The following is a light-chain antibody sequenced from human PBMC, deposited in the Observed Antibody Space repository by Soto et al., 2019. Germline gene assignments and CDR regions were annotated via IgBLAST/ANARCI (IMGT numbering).Light chain of an antibody. CDR3: QQYNNWPGT. CDR2: GAS. J-gene: IGKJ1*01. CDR1: QSVSSN. Sequence: EMVMTQSPATLSVSPGGRATLSCRASQSVSSNLAWYRQKPGQAPGLLIYGASTRATGIPARFSGSGSGTEFTLTISSLQSEDFAVYFCQQYNNWPGTFGQGTKVEIK. V-gene: IGKV3-15*01.